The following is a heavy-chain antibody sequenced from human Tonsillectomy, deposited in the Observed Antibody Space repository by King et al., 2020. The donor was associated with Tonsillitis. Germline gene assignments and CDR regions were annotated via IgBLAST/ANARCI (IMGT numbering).Heavy chain of an antibody. J-gene: IGHJ4*02. Sequence: VQLVESGGGSVQPGGSLRLSCAASGFTFSSYAMAWVRQVPGKGLEWVSLIYSGGTSTFYADSVKGRFTISRDNSQNTLFLQMNSLRAEDTAICYCSRVASRSDEWGQGTPVTVSS. V-gene: IGHV3-23*03. CDR3: SRVASRSDE. CDR1: GFTFSSYA. CDR2: IYSGGTST.